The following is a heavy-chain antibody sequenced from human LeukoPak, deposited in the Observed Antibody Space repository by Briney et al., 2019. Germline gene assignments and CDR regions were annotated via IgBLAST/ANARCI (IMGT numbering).Heavy chain of an antibody. CDR1: GYTFTSYY. D-gene: IGHD2-15*01. CDR3: ARVADYCSGGSCYDF. CDR2: INPTGGTT. V-gene: IGHV1-46*01. J-gene: IGHJ4*02. Sequence: ASVKVSCKASGYTFTSYYIHWVRQAPGEGPEWMGIINPTGGTTHYAQKFQGRVTMTRDTATSTVYIELSSLRSDDTAVYYCARVADYCSGGSCYDFWGQGTLVTVSS.